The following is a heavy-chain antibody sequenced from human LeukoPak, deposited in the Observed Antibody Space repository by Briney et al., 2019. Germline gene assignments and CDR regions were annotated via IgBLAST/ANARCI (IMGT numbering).Heavy chain of an antibody. CDR2: LYTTGST. V-gene: IGHV4-4*07. D-gene: IGHD5-18*01. Sequence: SETLSLTCTVSGGSIDSYYWSWIRQPAGKGLEWIGRLYTTGSTNYNPSLRGRLTLSVDTSRNQFSLKLSSVTAADTAVYYCARSDTAWAFDIWGQGTMVTVSS. CDR1: GGSIDSYY. CDR3: ARSDTAWAFDI. J-gene: IGHJ3*02.